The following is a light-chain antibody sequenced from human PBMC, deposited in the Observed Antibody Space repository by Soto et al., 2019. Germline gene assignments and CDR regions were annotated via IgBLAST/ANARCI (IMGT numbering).Light chain of an antibody. J-gene: IGKJ3*01. CDR1: QGIANY. V-gene: IGKV1-27*01. Sequence: DIPMTQSPSSLSASVGARVTISCRASQGIANYFAWYQQKPGKVPKLLIYAASTLQSGVPSRFSASGSGTDFTLTISSLQPEDVASYFCQKYNGAPSTFGPGTKVDI. CDR3: QKYNGAPST. CDR2: AAS.